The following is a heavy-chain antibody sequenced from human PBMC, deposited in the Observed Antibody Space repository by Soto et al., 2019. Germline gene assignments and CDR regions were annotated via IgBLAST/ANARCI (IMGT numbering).Heavy chain of an antibody. J-gene: IGHJ4*02. CDR1: GDTFTSYA. Sequence: QVQLVQSGAEVKKPGASVKVSCKASGDTFTSYAFHWVRQAPGQRPEWMGWINAGNGNTKNSQKFQGRVTITSDTSASTVYMALRALTSEDTAVYYCARSQYLPFFDYWGRGTLVTVSS. CDR2: INAGNGNT. V-gene: IGHV1-3*01. CDR3: ARSQYLPFFDY. D-gene: IGHD2-2*01.